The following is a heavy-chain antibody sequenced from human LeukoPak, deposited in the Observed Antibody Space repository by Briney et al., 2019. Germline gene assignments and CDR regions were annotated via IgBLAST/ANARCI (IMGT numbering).Heavy chain of an antibody. CDR1: GGSISSGGYY. D-gene: IGHD1-7*01. Sequence: MPSETLSLTCTVAGGSISSGGYYWSWIRQHPGKGLEWIGYIYYSGSTYYNPSLISRVTISVDTSKNQFSLKLSSVTAADTAVYSCARSNWNYVGWFDPWGQGTLVTVSS. CDR3: ARSNWNYVGWFDP. J-gene: IGHJ5*02. CDR2: IYYSGST. V-gene: IGHV4-31*03.